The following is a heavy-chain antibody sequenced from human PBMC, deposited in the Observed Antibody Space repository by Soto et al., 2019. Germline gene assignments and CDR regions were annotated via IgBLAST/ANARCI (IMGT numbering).Heavy chain of an antibody. CDR3: ARVKWFGESGFDY. Sequence: SETLSLTCTVSGCSISSYYWSWIRQPPGKGLEWIGYIYYTGYTNYNPSLKSRVTISVDTSKNQFSLNVSSVTVAYMAVYYCARVKWFGESGFDYWGQGTLVTVSS. J-gene: IGHJ4*02. D-gene: IGHD3-10*01. CDR1: GCSISSYY. V-gene: IGHV4-59*01. CDR2: IYYTGYT.